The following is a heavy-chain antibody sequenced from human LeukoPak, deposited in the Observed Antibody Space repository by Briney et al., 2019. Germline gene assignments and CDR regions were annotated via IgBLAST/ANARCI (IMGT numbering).Heavy chain of an antibody. CDR1: GFTFSSYS. CDR3: ARDLSGYCSGGSCPYYFDY. Sequence: TGGSLRLSCAASGFTFSSYSMNWVRQAPGKGLEWVSYISSSSSTIYYADSVKGRFAISRDNAKNSLYLQMNSLRAEDTAVYYCARDLSGYCSGGSCPYYFDYWGQGTLVTVSS. CDR2: ISSSSSTI. J-gene: IGHJ4*02. D-gene: IGHD2-15*01. V-gene: IGHV3-48*04.